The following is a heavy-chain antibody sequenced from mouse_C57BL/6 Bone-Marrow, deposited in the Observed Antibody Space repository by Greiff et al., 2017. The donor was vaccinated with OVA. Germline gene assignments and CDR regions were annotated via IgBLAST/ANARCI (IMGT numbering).Heavy chain of an antibody. CDR2: IYPGSGNI. J-gene: IGHJ2*01. CDR1: GYTFTDYY. Sequence: QVQLKESGAELVRPGASVKLSCKASGYTFTDYYISWVKQRPGQGLEWIARIYPGSGNIYYNEKFKGKATLTAEQSSSTAYMQLSSPTSDDSAVYFCARSERLRDYFDYWGQGTTLTVSS. D-gene: IGHD2-2*01. CDR3: ARSERLRDYFDY. V-gene: IGHV1-76*01.